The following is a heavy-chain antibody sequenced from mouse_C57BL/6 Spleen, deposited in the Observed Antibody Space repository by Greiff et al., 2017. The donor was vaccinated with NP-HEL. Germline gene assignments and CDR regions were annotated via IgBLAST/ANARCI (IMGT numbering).Heavy chain of an antibody. Sequence: QVQLQQPGAELVKPGASVKLSCKASGYTFTSYWMHWVKQRPGRGLEWIGRIDPNSGGTKYNEKFKSKATLTVDKPSSTAYMQRSSLTSEDSAVYYCAREEGYGNYVSYAMDYWGQGTSVTVSS. J-gene: IGHJ4*01. CDR1: GYTFTSYW. CDR2: IDPNSGGT. D-gene: IGHD2-1*01. V-gene: IGHV1-72*01. CDR3: AREEGYGNYVSYAMDY.